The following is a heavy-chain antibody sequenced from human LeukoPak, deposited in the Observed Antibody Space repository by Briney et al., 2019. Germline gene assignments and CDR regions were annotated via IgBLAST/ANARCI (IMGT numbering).Heavy chain of an antibody. CDR1: GGSFSGYY. V-gene: IGHV4-34*01. CDR2: INHSGST. J-gene: IGHJ5*02. D-gene: IGHD5-18*01. CDR3: AREVTAMVTS. Sequence: KPSDTLSLTRAVYGGSFSGYYWSWIRQPPGKGLEWIGEINHSGSTNYNPSLKSRVTISVDTSKNQFSLKLSSVTAADTAVYYCAREVTAMVTSWGQGTLVTVSS.